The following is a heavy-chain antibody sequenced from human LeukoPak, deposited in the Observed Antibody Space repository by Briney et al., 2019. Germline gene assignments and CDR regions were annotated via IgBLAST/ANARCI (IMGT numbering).Heavy chain of an antibody. Sequence: GGSLRLSCAASGFTVRNYAMNWVRQAPGKGLEWVSSISTGSDYKYYADSVKGRFTISRDNAKNSLYLQMNSLRAEDTAVYYCARDSSAWSRDYWGQGTLVTVSS. J-gene: IGHJ4*02. D-gene: IGHD6-19*01. CDR3: ARDSSAWSRDY. V-gene: IGHV3-21*01. CDR1: GFTVRNYA. CDR2: ISTGSDYK.